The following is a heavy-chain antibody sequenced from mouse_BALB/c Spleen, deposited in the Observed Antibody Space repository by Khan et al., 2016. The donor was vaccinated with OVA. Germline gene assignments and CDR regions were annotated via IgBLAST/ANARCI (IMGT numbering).Heavy chain of an antibody. CDR3: TRTARIKY. V-gene: IGHV3-2*02. CDR1: GYSITSGYG. J-gene: IGHJ2*01. CDR2: ISYSGST. Sequence: EVQLQEPGPGLVKPSQSLSLTCTATGYSITSGYGWNWIRQFPGNKLEWMGYISYSGSTNYNPSLKSRISITRDTSKNQFFLQLNSVTTEDTATYYCTRTARIKYWGQGTTLTVSA. D-gene: IGHD1-2*01.